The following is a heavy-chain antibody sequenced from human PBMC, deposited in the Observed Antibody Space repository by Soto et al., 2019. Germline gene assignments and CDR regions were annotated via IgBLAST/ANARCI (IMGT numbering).Heavy chain of an antibody. V-gene: IGHV3-53*01. J-gene: IGHJ6*02. D-gene: IGHD2-2*01. CDR2: LHGSGST. CDR1: GFTVSTNY. CDR3: ARKRPAAIQGWAYGMDV. Sequence: GGSLRLSCVASGFTVSTNYLSWVRQVPGKGLEWVSVLHGSGSTSYADSVKGRFTISRDNARNTFYLQMNSLRVEDTAVYYCARKRPAAIQGWAYGMDVWGQGTTVTVSS.